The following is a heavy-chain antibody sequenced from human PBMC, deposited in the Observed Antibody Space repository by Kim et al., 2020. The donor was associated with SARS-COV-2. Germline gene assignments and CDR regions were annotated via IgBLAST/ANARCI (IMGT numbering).Heavy chain of an antibody. D-gene: IGHD3-10*01. CDR2: IYYSGST. CDR1: GGSISSYY. J-gene: IGHJ4*02. V-gene: IGHV4-59*08. CDR3: ARLGVRGDGTFDY. Sequence: SETLSLTCTVSGGSISSYYWSWIRQPPGKGLEWIGYIYYSGSTNYNPSLKSRVTISVDTSKNQFSLKLSSVTAADTAVYYCARLGVRGDGTFDYWGQGTLVTVSS.